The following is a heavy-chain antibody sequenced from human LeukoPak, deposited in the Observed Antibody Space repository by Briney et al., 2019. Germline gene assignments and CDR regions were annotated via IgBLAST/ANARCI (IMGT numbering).Heavy chain of an antibody. CDR3: AREARITMVRGVIPTFDY. Sequence: SVTLSCKASGGTFSSYAISWVRQAPGQGLEWIGGIIPIFGTANYAQKFQGRVTITADKSTSTAYMELSSLRSEDTAVYYCAREARITMVRGVIPTFDYWGQGTLVTVSS. D-gene: IGHD3-10*01. J-gene: IGHJ4*02. CDR1: GGTFSSYA. CDR2: IIPIFGTA. V-gene: IGHV1-69*06.